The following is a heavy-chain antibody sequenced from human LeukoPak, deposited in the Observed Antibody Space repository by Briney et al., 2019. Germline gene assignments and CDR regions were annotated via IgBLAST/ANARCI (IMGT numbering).Heavy chain of an antibody. D-gene: IGHD3-3*01. V-gene: IGHV4-39*01. Sequence: SETLSLTCTVSGGSISSSSYYWGWIRQPPGKGLEWIGSIYYSGSTYYNPSLKSRVTISVDTSKNQFSLKLSSVTAADTAVYYCARPVPYDFWYGFDPWGQGTLVTVSS. CDR1: GGSISSSSYY. J-gene: IGHJ5*02. CDR3: ARPVPYDFWYGFDP. CDR2: IYYSGST.